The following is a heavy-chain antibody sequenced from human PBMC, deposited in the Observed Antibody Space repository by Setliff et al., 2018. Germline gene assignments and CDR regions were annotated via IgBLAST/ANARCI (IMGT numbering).Heavy chain of an antibody. Sequence: ASVKVSCKASGGTFSSYAISWVRQAPGQGLEWMGRINPNSGGTNYAQKFQGRVTMTRDTSISTAYMELSRLRSDDTAVYYCARSNYDILTRNWFDPWGQGTL. CDR3: ARSNYDILTRNWFDP. CDR1: GGTFSSYA. J-gene: IGHJ5*02. V-gene: IGHV1-2*06. D-gene: IGHD3-9*01. CDR2: INPNSGGT.